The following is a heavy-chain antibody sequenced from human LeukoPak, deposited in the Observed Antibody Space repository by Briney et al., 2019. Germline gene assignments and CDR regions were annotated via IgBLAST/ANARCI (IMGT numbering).Heavy chain of an antibody. D-gene: IGHD5-24*01. CDR3: AKSGYNRLNY. CDR1: GFTFSSSA. Sequence: PGGSLRLSCAASGFTFSSSAMSWVRQAPGKGLEWVSNISGSGSGGSTYYADSVKGRFTISRDNSKNTLYLQMNSLRAEDTAVYSCAKSGYNRLNYGGKGTLVTVSS. CDR2: ISGSGSGGST. V-gene: IGHV3-23*01. J-gene: IGHJ4*02.